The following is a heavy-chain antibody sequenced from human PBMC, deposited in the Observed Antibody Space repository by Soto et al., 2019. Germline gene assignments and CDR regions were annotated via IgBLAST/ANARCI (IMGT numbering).Heavy chain of an antibody. Sequence: PGGSLRLSCVVSGFTINNHWMHWVRQVPGKGLALISYDGSNKYNADSVKGRFAISRDNSKNTLYLQLNSLRPEDTAVYYCARTTAVAGTPEFDYWGQGTLVTVSS. J-gene: IGHJ4*02. CDR2: ISYDGSNK. CDR3: ARTTAVAGTPEFDY. V-gene: IGHV3-30*09. D-gene: IGHD6-19*01. CDR1: GFTINNHW.